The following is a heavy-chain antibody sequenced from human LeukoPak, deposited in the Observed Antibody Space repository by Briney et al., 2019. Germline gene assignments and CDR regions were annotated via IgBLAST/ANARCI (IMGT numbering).Heavy chain of an antibody. D-gene: IGHD6-19*01. Sequence: SVKVSCKASGGTFSSYAISWVRQAPGQGLEWMGGIIPIFGTANYAQKFQGRVTITADESTSTAYMELSSLRSEDTAVYYCARDQNSSGHDYGMDVWGQGTTVTVSS. CDR2: IIPIFGTA. V-gene: IGHV1-69*13. J-gene: IGHJ6*02. CDR1: GGTFSSYA. CDR3: ARDQNSSGHDYGMDV.